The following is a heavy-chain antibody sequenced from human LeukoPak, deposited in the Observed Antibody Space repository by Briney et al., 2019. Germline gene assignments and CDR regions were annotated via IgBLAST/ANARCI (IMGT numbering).Heavy chain of an antibody. J-gene: IGHJ4*02. V-gene: IGHV5-51*01. CDR1: GYSFTSYW. CDR2: IYPGDSDT. D-gene: IGHD6-13*01. Sequence: GESLQISCKGSGYSFTSYWIGWVRQMPGKGLEWMGIIYPGDSDTRYSPSFQGQVTISADKSISTAYLQWSSLQASDTAMYYCARVGSSSWYYFDYWGQGTLVTVSS. CDR3: ARVGSSSWYYFDY.